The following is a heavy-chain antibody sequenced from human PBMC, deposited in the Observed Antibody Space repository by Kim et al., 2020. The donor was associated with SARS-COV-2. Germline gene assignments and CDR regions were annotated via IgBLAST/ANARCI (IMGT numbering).Heavy chain of an antibody. D-gene: IGHD5-12*01. CDR2: YN. Sequence: YNDYEFSVKSRITINPDTSKNQFSLQLNSVTPEDTALYFCARTTATMFDFWGQGTLVTVSS. CDR3: ARTTATMFDF. V-gene: IGHV6-1*01. J-gene: IGHJ4*02.